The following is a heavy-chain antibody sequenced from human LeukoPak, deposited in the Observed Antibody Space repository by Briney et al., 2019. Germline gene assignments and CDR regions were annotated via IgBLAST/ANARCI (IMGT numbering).Heavy chain of an antibody. CDR2: ISWNSGSI. Sequence: PDRSLRLSCAASGFTFDDYAMHWVRQAPGKGLEWVSGISWNSGSIGYADSVKGRFTISRDNAKNSLYLQMNSLRAEDTALYYCAKDIGSSDPSSYFDYWGQGTLVTVSS. CDR3: AKDIGSSDPSSYFDY. CDR1: GFTFDDYA. V-gene: IGHV3-9*01. J-gene: IGHJ4*02.